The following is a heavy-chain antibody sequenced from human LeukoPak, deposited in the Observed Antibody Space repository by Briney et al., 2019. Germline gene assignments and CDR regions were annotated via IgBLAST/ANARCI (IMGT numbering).Heavy chain of an antibody. CDR1: GFTFSSYS. CDR3: ARESRDGYNL. D-gene: IGHD5-24*01. V-gene: IGHV3-48*01. CDR2: ISSSSSTI. Sequence: LPGGSLRLSCAASGFTFSSYSMNWVRQAPGKGLEWVSYISSSSSTIYYADSVKGRFTISRDNSKNTLYLQMNSLRAEDTAVYYCARESRDGYNLWGQGTLVTVSS. J-gene: IGHJ5*02.